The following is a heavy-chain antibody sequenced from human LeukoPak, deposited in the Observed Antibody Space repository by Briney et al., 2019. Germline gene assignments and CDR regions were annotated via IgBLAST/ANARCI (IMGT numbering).Heavy chain of an antibody. CDR2: IYPGDSDT. Sequence: GESLKISCKVSGYSLSNYWIGWVRQMPGRGLEWMGIIYPGDSDTRYSLSFQGQVTFSADKSISTAYLQWNSLKASDTAMYYCARYNTGYYYFDFWGPGTLVTVSS. D-gene: IGHD5-12*01. J-gene: IGHJ4*02. CDR3: ARYNTGYYYFDF. CDR1: GYSLSNYW. V-gene: IGHV5-51*01.